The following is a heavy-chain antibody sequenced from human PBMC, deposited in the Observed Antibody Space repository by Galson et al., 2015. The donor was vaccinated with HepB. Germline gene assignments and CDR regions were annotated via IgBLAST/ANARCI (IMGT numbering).Heavy chain of an antibody. D-gene: IGHD1-26*01. CDR2: ISYDGSNK. V-gene: IGHV3-30*18. J-gene: IGHJ6*02. Sequence: SLRLSCAASGFTFSSYGMHWVRQAPGKGREWVAVISYDGSNKYYADSVKGRFTISRDNSKNTLYLQMNSLRAEDTAVYYCAKDWWELPLYYYYGMDVWGQGTTVTVSS. CDR3: AKDWWELPLYYYYGMDV. CDR1: GFTFSSYG.